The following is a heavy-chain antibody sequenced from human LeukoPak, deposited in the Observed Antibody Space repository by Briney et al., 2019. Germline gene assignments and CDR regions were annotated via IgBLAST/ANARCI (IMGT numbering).Heavy chain of an antibody. CDR2: IYYSGST. Sequence: SETLSLTCTVSGGSISSSSYYWGWIRQPPGKGLEWIGSIYYSGSTYYNPSLKSRVTISVDTSKNQFSLKLSSVTAADTAVYYCARDVRIVGALCFFDYWGQGTLVTVSS. J-gene: IGHJ4*02. CDR1: GGSISSSSYY. V-gene: IGHV4-39*02. D-gene: IGHD1-26*01. CDR3: ARDVRIVGALCFFDY.